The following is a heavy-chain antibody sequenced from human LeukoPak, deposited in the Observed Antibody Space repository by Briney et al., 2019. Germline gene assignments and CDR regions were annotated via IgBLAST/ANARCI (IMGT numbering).Heavy chain of an antibody. J-gene: IGHJ6*02. Sequence: GGSLRLSCAASGFTFSDALMNWVRQAPGKGLEWVSSISSSSSYIYYADSVKGRFTISRDNAKNSLYLQMNSLRAEDTAVYYCAREDGVIYGMDVWGQGTTVTVSS. CDR2: ISSSSSYI. V-gene: IGHV3-21*01. D-gene: IGHD3-22*01. CDR3: AREDGVIYGMDV. CDR1: GFTFSDAL.